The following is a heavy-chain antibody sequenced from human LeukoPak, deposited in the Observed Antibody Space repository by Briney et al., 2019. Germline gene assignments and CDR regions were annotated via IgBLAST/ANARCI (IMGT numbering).Heavy chain of an antibody. CDR1: GYTFTSCG. D-gene: IGHD2/OR15-2a*01. V-gene: IGHV1-18*04. CDR3: ARDGEYFGAFDI. J-gene: IGHJ3*02. Sequence: GASVTVSYKGSGYTFTSCGISWVGQAPGQGREGMGWISAYNGNTNYAQKLQGRVTMTTDTSTSTAYMELRSLRSDDTAVYYCARDGEYFGAFDIWGQGTMVTVSS. CDR2: ISAYNGNT.